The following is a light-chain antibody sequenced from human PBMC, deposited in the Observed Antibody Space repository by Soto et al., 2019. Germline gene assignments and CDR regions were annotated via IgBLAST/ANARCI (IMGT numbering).Light chain of an antibody. CDR1: QTIGTY. CDR3: QQSYNTPLT. V-gene: IGKV1-39*01. Sequence: IEVSQSPSSLAASLGDRVTISCRASQTIGTYVNWYRRKSGAAPELLIYDASTLQSGVPSRFRGGASGTDFTLTISRLHLDDFVTYYCQQSYNTPLTFGQGTKVDIK. J-gene: IGKJ1*01. CDR2: DAS.